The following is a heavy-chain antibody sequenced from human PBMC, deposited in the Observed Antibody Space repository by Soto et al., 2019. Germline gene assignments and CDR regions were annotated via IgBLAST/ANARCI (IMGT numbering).Heavy chain of an antibody. CDR3: ARDGGSGRYGYYYYGMDI. V-gene: IGHV1-69*06. CDR1: GGTFSSYA. Sequence: ASVKVSCKASGGTFSSYAISWVRQAPGQGLEWMGGIIPIFGTANYAQKFQGRVTITADKSTSTAYMELSSLRSEDTAVYYCARDGGSGRYGYYYYGMDIWGQGTMVTV. D-gene: IGHD6-19*01. CDR2: IIPIFGTA. J-gene: IGHJ6*02.